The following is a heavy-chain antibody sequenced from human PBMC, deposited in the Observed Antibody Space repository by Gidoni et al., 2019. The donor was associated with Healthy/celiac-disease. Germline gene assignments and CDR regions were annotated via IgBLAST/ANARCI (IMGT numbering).Heavy chain of an antibody. CDR2: IYHSGST. CDR3: ARGRGVTSQYFQH. V-gene: IGHV4-30-2*01. J-gene: IGHJ1*01. D-gene: IGHD2-8*02. CDR1: GGSISSGGYS. Sequence: QLQLQESGSGLVTPSQTLSLTCAVSGGSISSGGYSWSWIRQPPGKGLEWIGYIYHSGSTYYNPSLKSRVTISVDRSKNQFSLKLSSVTAADTAVYYCARGRGVTSQYFQHWGQGTLVTVSS.